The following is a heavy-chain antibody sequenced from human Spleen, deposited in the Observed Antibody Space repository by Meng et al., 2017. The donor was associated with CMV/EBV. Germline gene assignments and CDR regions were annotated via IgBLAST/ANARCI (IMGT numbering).Heavy chain of an antibody. J-gene: IGHJ4*02. CDR3: AKDRTGDGFNSY. CDR1: GFTFSNYA. V-gene: IGHV3-23*01. CDR2: IGGRGEYT. Sequence: GVLKISCAASGFTFSNYAMSWVRQTAGKGLEWVSIIGGRGEYTYYADSFKGRFTISRDNSKNTLYLQMNSLRAEDTAIYYCAKDRTGDGFNSYWGQGTLVTVSS. D-gene: IGHD5-24*01.